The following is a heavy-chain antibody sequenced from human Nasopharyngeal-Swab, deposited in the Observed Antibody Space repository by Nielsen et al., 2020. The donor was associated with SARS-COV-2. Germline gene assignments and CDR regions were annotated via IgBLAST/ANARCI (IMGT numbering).Heavy chain of an antibody. CDR1: GGSFSGYY. Sequence: GSLRLSCAVYGGSFSGYYWSWIRQPPGKGLEWIGEINHSGSTNYNPSLKSRVTISVDTSKNQFSLKLSSVIAADTAVYYCARGESYDYVWEKWGQGTLVTVSS. J-gene: IGHJ4*02. CDR3: ARGESYDYVWEK. CDR2: INHSGST. D-gene: IGHD3-16*01. V-gene: IGHV4-34*01.